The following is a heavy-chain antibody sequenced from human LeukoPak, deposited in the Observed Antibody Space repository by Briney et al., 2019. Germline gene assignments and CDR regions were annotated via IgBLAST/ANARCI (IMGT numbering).Heavy chain of an antibody. CDR1: GGTFSSYA. V-gene: IGHV1-69*05. CDR2: IIPIFGTA. Sequence: SVKVSCKASGGTFSSYAISWVRQAPGQGLEWMGMIIPIFGTANYAQKFQGRVTITTDESTSTAYMELSSLRSEDTAVYYCARDRWAARANVNWFDPWGQGTLVTVSS. D-gene: IGHD5-18*01. CDR3: ARDRWAARANVNWFDP. J-gene: IGHJ5*02.